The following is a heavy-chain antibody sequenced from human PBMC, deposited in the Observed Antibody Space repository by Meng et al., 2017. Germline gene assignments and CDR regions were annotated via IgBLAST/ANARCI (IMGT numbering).Heavy chain of an antibody. CDR3: ARGLSTTYWYFNL. V-gene: IGHV3-53*02. CDR1: GFSVTTSY. J-gene: IGHJ2*01. D-gene: IGHD2/OR15-2a*01. CDR2: IYSGGST. Sequence: AQLAENGGDLIQPGGSLRLSCTASGFSVTTSYMSWVRQAPGKGLEWVSVIYSGGSTYYADSVKGRFSISRDNSKNTLYLQMNSLRAEDTAVYFCARGLSTTYWYFNLWGRGTLVTVSS.